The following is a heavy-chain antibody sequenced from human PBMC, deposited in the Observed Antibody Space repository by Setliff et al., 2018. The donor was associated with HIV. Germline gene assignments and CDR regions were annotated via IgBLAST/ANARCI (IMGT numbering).Heavy chain of an antibody. J-gene: IGHJ3*02. CDR3: ARPMEIGRHPVAGLRDAFDI. Sequence: GSLRLSCAASGFSFSSYWMHWVRQVPGKGLVWVSAVNSDGSRTTYADSVKGRFTISRDNAKNMLYLQMNTVRAEDTAVYYCARPMEIGRHPVAGLRDAFDIWGQGTMVTVSS. CDR1: GFSFSSYW. D-gene: IGHD6-19*01. CDR2: VNSDGSRT. V-gene: IGHV3-74*03.